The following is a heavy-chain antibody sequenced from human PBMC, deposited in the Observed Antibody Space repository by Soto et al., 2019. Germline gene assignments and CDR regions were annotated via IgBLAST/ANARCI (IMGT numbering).Heavy chain of an antibody. D-gene: IGHD3-10*01. J-gene: IGHJ4*02. CDR1: GFTFSSYG. CDR2: ISYDGSNK. Sequence: GGSLRLSCAASGFTFSSYGMHWVRQAPGKGLEWVAVISYDGSNKYYADSVKGRFTISRDNSKNTLYLQMNSLRAEDTAVYYCAKTLEVLWFGELLLEIDYWGQGTLVTVSS. V-gene: IGHV3-30*18. CDR3: AKTLEVLWFGELLLEIDY.